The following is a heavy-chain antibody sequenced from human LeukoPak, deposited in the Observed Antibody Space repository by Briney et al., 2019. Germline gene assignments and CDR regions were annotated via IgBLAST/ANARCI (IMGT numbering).Heavy chain of an antibody. Sequence: PGGSLRLSCAASGFTFGDYYMSWVRQAPGKGLEWGSYISSSGNAISYADSVKGRFTISRDNAKNSLFLQMNSLRAEDTAVYYCARDQVSIAGTGIDYWGQGTLVTVSS. V-gene: IGHV3-11*04. CDR2: ISSSGNAI. J-gene: IGHJ4*02. CDR1: GFTFGDYY. CDR3: ARDQVSIAGTGIDY. D-gene: IGHD6-13*01.